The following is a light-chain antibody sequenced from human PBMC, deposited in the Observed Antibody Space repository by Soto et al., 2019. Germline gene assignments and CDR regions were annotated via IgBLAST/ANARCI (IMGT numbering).Light chain of an antibody. V-gene: IGKV2-30*01. CDR2: KVS. J-gene: IGKJ5*01. Sequence: DVVMTQSPLSLPVTLGQPASISCRSNQSLVNRDGIAYFSWFQQRPGRSPRRLIYKVSDRDSGVPARFSGSGSGTNFALKISRVEADDVGVYYCIQGEHWPITFGQGTRLEIK. CDR3: IQGEHWPIT. CDR1: QSLVNRDGIAY.